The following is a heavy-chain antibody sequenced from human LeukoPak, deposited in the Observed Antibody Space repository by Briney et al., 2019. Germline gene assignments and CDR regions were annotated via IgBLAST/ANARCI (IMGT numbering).Heavy chain of an antibody. D-gene: IGHD2-15*01. CDR2: IYYIGST. J-gene: IGHJ3*02. V-gene: IGHV4-59*12. CDR1: GGSIRSYY. CDR3: ARDAAGIYCSGGSCYRAFDI. Sequence: SETLSLSCTVSGGSIRSYYWSWIRQPPGKGLECIGYIYYIGSTNYNPSLKSRVTISVDTSKNRFSLKLNSVTAADTAVYYCARDAAGIYCSGGSCYRAFDIWGQGTMVTVSS.